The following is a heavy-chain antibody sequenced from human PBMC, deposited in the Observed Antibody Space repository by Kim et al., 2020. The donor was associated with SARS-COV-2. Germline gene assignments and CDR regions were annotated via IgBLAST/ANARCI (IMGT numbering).Heavy chain of an antibody. CDR2: ISGNGNNT. CDR1: GFIFSKYA. CDR3: AILLDY. Sequence: GGSLRLSCTASGFIFSKYAMKWVRQAPGKGLEWVSTISGNGNNTFYADSVKGRFTVSRDNSRNILSLQMDSLRVDDTAMYYCAILLDYWGQGTRVTVFS. J-gene: IGHJ4*02. V-gene: IGHV3-23*01.